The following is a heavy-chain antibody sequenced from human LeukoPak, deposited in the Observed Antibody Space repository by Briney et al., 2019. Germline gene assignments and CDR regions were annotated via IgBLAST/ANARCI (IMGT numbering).Heavy chain of an antibody. V-gene: IGHV3-33*01. CDR2: IWYDGSNK. CDR3: ASDNPNDDASAFDI. J-gene: IGHJ3*02. Sequence: GGSLRLSCAASGFTFSSYGMHWVRQAPGKGLEWVAVIWYDGSNKYYADSVKGRFTISRDNSKNTLYLQMNSLRAEDTAVYYCASDNPNDDASAFDIWGQGTMVTVSS. D-gene: IGHD1-1*01. CDR1: GFTFSSYG.